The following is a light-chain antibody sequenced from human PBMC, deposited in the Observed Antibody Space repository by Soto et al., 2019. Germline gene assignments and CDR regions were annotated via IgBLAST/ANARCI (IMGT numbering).Light chain of an antibody. CDR2: EVS. J-gene: IGLJ1*01. CDR1: SSDVGAYNY. CDR3: GSYTSTDTPFV. V-gene: IGLV2-8*01. Sequence: QSVLTQPPSASGSPGQSVTISCTGTSSDVGAYNYVSWYQHHPGKGPKLIIYEVSNRPSGVSDRFSGSKSGNKASLIISNLEAEDESDYYCGSYTSTDTPFVFGTGTKVTVL.